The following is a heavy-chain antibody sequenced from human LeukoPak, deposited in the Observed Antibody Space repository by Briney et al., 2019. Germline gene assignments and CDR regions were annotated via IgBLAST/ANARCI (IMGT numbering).Heavy chain of an antibody. CDR2: INTKTGRT. J-gene: IGHJ5*02. CDR1: GYRFTDYY. CDR3: ARADFIDAGPYLIGP. Sequence: ASVRVSCKTSGYRFTDYYIHWVRQAPGQGLEWMAWINTKTGRTSPARKFQGRVTMTRDPSITTVYMDMAWLTSDDTAIYFCARADFIDAGPYLIGPWGQGTLVTVSS. V-gene: IGHV1-2*02. D-gene: IGHD3-3*01.